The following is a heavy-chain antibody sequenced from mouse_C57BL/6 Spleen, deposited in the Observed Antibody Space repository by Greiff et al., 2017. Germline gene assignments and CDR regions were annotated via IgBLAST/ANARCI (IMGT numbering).Heavy chain of an antibody. Sequence: VQLQQSGAELVTPGASVKLSCTASGFNIKDYYMHWVQQRTDQGLAWIGRIDPEDGETKYAPKFQGKATITADTSSNTAYLQLSSLTSEDTAVYYGARSEGYAAAAWFAYWGQGTLVTVSA. CDR2: IDPEDGET. CDR3: ARSEGYAAAAWFAY. D-gene: IGHD3-1*01. J-gene: IGHJ3*01. CDR1: GFNIKDYY. V-gene: IGHV14-2*01.